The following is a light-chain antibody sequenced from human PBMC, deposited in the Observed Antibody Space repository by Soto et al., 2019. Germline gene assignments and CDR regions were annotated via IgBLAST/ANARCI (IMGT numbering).Light chain of an antibody. CDR1: SSNLGAAYD. CDR2: GNR. Sequence: QAVVTQPPSVSGAPGQRVTISCTGNSSNLGAAYDVHWYQQLPGAAPKLVIFGNRNRPPGVPERFSGSKSGTSASLAITGLQAEDEADYYCQAYDYSLTASVFGGGTKLTVL. V-gene: IGLV1-40*01. CDR3: QAYDYSLTASV. J-gene: IGLJ3*02.